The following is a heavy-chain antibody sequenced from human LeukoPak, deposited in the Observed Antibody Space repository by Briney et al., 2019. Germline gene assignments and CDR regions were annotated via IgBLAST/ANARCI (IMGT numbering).Heavy chain of an antibody. CDR2: IYHSGST. Sequence: PSQTLSLTCAVSGGSISSGGYSWSWIRQPPGKGLEWIGYIYHSGSTYYNPSLKSRVTISVDRSKNQFSLKLSSVTAADTAVYYCAREGTGYSGYDWYYFDYWGQGTLVTVSS. CDR3: AREGTGYSGYDWYYFDY. CDR1: GGSISSGGYS. D-gene: IGHD5-12*01. V-gene: IGHV4-30-2*01. J-gene: IGHJ4*02.